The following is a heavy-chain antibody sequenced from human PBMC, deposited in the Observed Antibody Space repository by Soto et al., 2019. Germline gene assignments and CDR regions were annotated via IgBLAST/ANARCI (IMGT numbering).Heavy chain of an antibody. CDR2: ISPYNGNT. CDR3: ARDRGYNWNYGWFDP. D-gene: IGHD1-7*01. V-gene: IGHV1-18*01. Sequence: QVQLVQSGAEVKKPGASVKVSCKASGYTFTSYGISWVRQAPGQGLEWMGRISPYNGNTNYAQKLQGRVTMTTDTSTSTAYMELRSLRSDATAVYYCARDRGYNWNYGWFDPWGQGTLVTVSS. J-gene: IGHJ5*02. CDR1: GYTFTSYG.